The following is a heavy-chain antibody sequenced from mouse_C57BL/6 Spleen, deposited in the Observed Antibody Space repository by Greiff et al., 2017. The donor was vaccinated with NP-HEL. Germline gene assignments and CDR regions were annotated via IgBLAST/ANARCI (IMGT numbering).Heavy chain of an antibody. D-gene: IGHD1-1*01. V-gene: IGHV1-74*01. Sequence: QVQLKQPGAELVKPGASVKVSCKASGYTFTSYWMHWVKQRPGQGLEWIGRIHPSDSDTNYNQKFKGKATLTVDKSSSTAYMQLSSLTSEDSAVYYCAIDHYYGSSLFAYWGQGTLVTVSA. CDR3: AIDHYYGSSLFAY. J-gene: IGHJ3*01. CDR2: IHPSDSDT. CDR1: GYTFTSYW.